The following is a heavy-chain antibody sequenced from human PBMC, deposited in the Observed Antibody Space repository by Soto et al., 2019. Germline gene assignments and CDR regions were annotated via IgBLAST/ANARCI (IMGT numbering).Heavy chain of an antibody. J-gene: IGHJ6*01. Sequence: ASVKVSCKASGYTFTSDDISWVRQAPGQGLEWMGWISAYNGNTNYAQKLQGRVTMTTDTATSTAYMALRDLRSDDTAVYYRAPDPYYYDNSGPGGMDVSRQGITVTIS. V-gene: IGHV1-18*01. CDR1: GYTFTSDD. D-gene: IGHD3-22*01. CDR3: APDPYYYDNSGPGGMDV. CDR2: ISAYNGNT.